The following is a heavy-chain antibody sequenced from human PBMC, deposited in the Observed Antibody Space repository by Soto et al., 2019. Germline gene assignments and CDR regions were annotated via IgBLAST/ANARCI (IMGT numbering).Heavy chain of an antibody. V-gene: IGHV3-13*01. D-gene: IGHD3-10*01. CDR2: IGTAGDT. CDR3: ARAFISSWSYSAFDI. J-gene: IGHJ3*02. CDR1: GFTFSSYD. Sequence: GGSLSLSCAASGFTFSSYDMHWVRQPKGKGLEWVSAIGTAGDTYYPGSVKGRFTISRANAKNSLYLQMNSLRAGDTAVYYSARAFISSWSYSAFDIWGQGTMVTVSS.